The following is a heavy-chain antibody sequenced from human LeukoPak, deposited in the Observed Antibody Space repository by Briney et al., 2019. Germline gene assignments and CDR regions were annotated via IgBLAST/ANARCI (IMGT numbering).Heavy chain of an antibody. CDR2: IKKDGTEK. CDR3: ATEQWLDGNAFDI. Sequence: GGSLRLSCAASGFTFSSYWMSWVRQAPGKGLEWVANIKKDGTEKKYVDSVKGRFTISRDNAKNSLYLQMNSLRAEDTALYYCATEQWLDGNAFDIWGQGTMVTVSS. CDR1: GFTFSSYW. V-gene: IGHV3-7*01. D-gene: IGHD6-19*01. J-gene: IGHJ3*02.